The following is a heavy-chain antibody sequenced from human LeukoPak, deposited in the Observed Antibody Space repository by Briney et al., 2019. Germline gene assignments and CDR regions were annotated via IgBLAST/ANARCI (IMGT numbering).Heavy chain of an antibody. D-gene: IGHD3-22*01. CDR2: IASKTDGGAT. CDR3: TRRYYHDSSGYYHDDF. Sequence: GGSLRLSCSASGLAVTNAWMNWVRQAPGEGLDWVGRIASKTDGGATDYAAPVKGRFTISRDDSKNTAYLQMNSLKAEDTAVYYCTRRYYHDSSGYYHDDFWGQGTLVTVSS. V-gene: IGHV3-15*07. CDR1: GLAVTNAW. J-gene: IGHJ4*02.